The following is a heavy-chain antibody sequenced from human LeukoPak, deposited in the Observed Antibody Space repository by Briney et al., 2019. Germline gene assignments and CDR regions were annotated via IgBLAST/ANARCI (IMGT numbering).Heavy chain of an antibody. V-gene: IGHV3-21*04. CDR1: GFTFNTYT. CDR2: TSSSSSYI. D-gene: IGHD1-14*01. J-gene: IGHJ4*02. CDR3: AKPAKTDYADY. Sequence: PGGSLRLSCTASGFTFNTYTMNWVRQAPGKGLEWVSSTSSSSSYIYYADSVKGRFTISRDNAKKTLYLQMNSLRAYDTAVYYCAKPAKTDYADYWGQGTLVTVSS.